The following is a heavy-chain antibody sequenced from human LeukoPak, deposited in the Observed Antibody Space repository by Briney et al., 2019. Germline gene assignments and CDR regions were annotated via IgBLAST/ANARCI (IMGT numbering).Heavy chain of an antibody. Sequence: PGGSLRLSCAASGFTFSSYEMNWVRQAPGKGLEWVSYISSSGSTIYYADSVKGRFTISRDNAKNSLYLQMSSLRAEDTAVYYCSSWPHSDYWGQGTLVTVSS. CDR2: ISSSGSTI. CDR3: SSWPHSDY. J-gene: IGHJ4*02. V-gene: IGHV3-48*03. D-gene: IGHD6-13*01. CDR1: GFTFSSYE.